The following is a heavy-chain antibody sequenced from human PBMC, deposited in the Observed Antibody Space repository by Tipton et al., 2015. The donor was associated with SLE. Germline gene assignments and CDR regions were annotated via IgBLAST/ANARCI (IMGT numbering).Heavy chain of an antibody. J-gene: IGHJ4*02. CDR3: ASEHSGYDYRTFDH. D-gene: IGHD5-12*01. Sequence: GLVKPSETLSLICTVSGGSITSSSYYWGWIRQPPGKGLEWIGNIYYSGNTYYNPSLKSRVTISGDTSKNQVSLRLSSVTAADTAVYYCASEHSGYDYRTFDHWGQGTLVTVS. CDR1: GGSITSSSYY. CDR2: IYYSGNT. V-gene: IGHV4-39*07.